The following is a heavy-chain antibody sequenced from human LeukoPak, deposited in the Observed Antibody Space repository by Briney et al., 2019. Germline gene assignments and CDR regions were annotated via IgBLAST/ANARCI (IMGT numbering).Heavy chain of an antibody. V-gene: IGHV3-33*01. CDR3: TRDASGTYPLDY. CDR2: IWYDGSNK. Sequence: PGRSLRLSCAASGFTFSSYGMHWVRQAPGKGLEWVAVIWYDGSNKYNEDSVKGRFTISRDNSRNTLYLQMNSLRAEDTAVYYCTRDASGTYPLDYWGQGTLVAVSS. CDR1: GFTFSSYG. D-gene: IGHD3-10*01. J-gene: IGHJ4*02.